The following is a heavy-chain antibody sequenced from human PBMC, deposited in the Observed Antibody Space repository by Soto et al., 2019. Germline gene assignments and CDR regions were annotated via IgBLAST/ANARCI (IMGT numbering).Heavy chain of an antibody. CDR3: ARGGGVVAVPAAIQIEDYYHYGMDV. CDR2: INPNSGGT. CDR1: GYTFTGYY. D-gene: IGHD2-2*02. J-gene: IGHJ6*02. Sequence: ASVKVSCKASGYTFTGYYMHWVRQAPGQGLEWMGWINPNSGGTNYAQKFQGWVTMTRDTSISTAYMELSRLRSDDTAVYYCARGGGVVAVPAAIQIEDYYHYGMDVWGQGTTVTVSS. V-gene: IGHV1-2*04.